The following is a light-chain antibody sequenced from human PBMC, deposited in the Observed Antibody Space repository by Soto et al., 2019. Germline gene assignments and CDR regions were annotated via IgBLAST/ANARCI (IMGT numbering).Light chain of an antibody. CDR1: QSVSYSSNNENY. J-gene: IGKJ1*01. Sequence: DIVMTQSPDSLAVSLGERATINCKSSQSVSYSSNNENYLAWYQQKQGQPPKLLFYWASTRESGVPDRFSGSGSGTDFTLTISSLQAEDVAVYYCQQYYSNPRTFGQGTKVEIK. V-gene: IGKV4-1*01. CDR2: WAS. CDR3: QQYYSNPRT.